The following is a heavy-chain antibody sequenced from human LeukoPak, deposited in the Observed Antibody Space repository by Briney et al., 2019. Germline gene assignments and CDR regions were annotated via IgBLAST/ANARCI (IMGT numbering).Heavy chain of an antibody. Sequence: GGSLRLSCAASGFTFSSYWMSWVRQAPGKGLEWVANIKQDGSEKYSVDSVKGRFSISRDNAKNSLFLQMSSLRAEDTAVYYCAGELWLLLPKRSRDYWGQGTLVTVSS. J-gene: IGHJ4*02. D-gene: IGHD3-22*01. CDR2: IKQDGSEK. CDR3: AGELWLLLPKRSRDY. V-gene: IGHV3-7*01. CDR1: GFTFSSYW.